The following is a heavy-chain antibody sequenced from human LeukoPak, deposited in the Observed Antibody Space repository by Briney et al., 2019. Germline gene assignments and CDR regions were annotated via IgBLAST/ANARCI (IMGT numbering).Heavy chain of an antibody. CDR1: GFTVSTNY. V-gene: IGHV3-53*01. CDR3: ARDSSGWYDH. CDR2: IYAGGTT. D-gene: IGHD6-19*01. J-gene: IGHJ5*02. Sequence: GGSLRLSCAAAGFTVSTNYMSWVRQAPGRGLEWVSVIYAGGTTYYADSVRGRFTISRDNSKNTLYLQMNSLRDEDTAVYYCARDSSGWYDHWGQGTLVTASS.